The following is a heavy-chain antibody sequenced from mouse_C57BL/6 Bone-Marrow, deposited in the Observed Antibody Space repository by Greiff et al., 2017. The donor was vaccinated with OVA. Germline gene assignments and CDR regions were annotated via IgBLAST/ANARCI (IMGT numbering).Heavy chain of an antibody. Sequence: EVKLVESGPGLAKPSQTLSLTCSVTGYSITSDYWNWIRKFPGNKLEYMGYISYSGSTYYNPSLKSRISITRDTSKNQYYLQLNSVTTEDTATYYCARFPSDYSNPYYYAMDYWGQGTSVTVSS. CDR1: GYSITSDY. J-gene: IGHJ4*01. CDR2: ISYSGST. CDR3: ARFPSDYSNPYYYAMDY. V-gene: IGHV3-8*01. D-gene: IGHD2-5*01.